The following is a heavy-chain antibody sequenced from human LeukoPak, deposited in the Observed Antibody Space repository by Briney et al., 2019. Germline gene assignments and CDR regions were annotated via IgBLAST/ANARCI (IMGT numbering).Heavy chain of an antibody. J-gene: IGHJ2*01. CDR3: ARDQSGGSTFWYFDL. D-gene: IGHD4-23*01. Sequence: GESLKISCKGSAYNFANYWISWVRQMPGKGLEWMGRIGPSDSYTDYSPSFQGHVTLSVDKSNNTAYLQWSGLKASDTATYYCARDQSGGSTFWYFDLWGRGTLVTVSS. V-gene: IGHV5-10-1*01. CDR1: AYNFANYW. CDR2: IGPSDSYT.